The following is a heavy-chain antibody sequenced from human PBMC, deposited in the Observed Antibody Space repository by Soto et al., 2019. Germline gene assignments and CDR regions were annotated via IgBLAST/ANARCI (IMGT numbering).Heavy chain of an antibody. CDR2: IYYSGST. CDR3: AIDVVVVVPAASHNWFDP. J-gene: IGHJ5*02. Sequence: PSETLSLTCTVSGGSISSGDYYWSWIRQPPGKGLEWIGYIYYSGSTYYNPSLKSRVTISVDTSKNQFSLKLSSVTAADTAVYYSAIDVVVVVPAASHNWFDPWGLGTLVTVSS. CDR1: GGSISSGDYY. D-gene: IGHD2-2*01. V-gene: IGHV4-30-4*01.